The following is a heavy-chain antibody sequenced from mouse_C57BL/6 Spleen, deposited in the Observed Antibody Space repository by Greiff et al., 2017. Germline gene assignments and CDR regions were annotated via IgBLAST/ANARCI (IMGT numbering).Heavy chain of an antibody. CDR1: GYTFTSYW. V-gene: IGHV1-69*01. CDR2: IDPSDSYT. Sequence: QVQLQQPGAELVMPGASVKLSCKASGYTFTSYWMHWVKQRPGQGLEWIGEIDPSDSYTIYNQKFKGKSTLTVDKSSSTAYMQLSSLTSEDSAVYYCARSGAYYSNPRYFDVWGTGTTVTVSS. J-gene: IGHJ1*03. CDR3: ARSGAYYSNPRYFDV. D-gene: IGHD2-5*01.